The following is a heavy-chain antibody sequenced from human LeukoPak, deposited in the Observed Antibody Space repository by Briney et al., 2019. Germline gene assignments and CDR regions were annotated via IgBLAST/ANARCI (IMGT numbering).Heavy chain of an antibody. J-gene: IGHJ3*01. V-gene: IGHV3-21*04. CDR3: ARDSTGSYS. CDR1: GFTFSSYS. D-gene: IGHD1-26*01. CDR2: ISSSSSYI. Sequence: PGGSLRLSCAASGFTFSSYSMNWVRQAPGKGLEWVSSISSSSSYIYYADSVKGRFTISRDISKNTLYLQMSSLRAEDTALYYCARDSTGSYSWGQGTMVTVSS.